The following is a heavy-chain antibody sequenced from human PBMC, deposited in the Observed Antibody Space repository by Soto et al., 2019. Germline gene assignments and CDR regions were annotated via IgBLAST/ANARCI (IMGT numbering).Heavy chain of an antibody. V-gene: IGHV3-7*01. J-gene: IGHJ4*02. Sequence: GGSLRLSCAASGFTFSSYWMSWVRQAPGKGLEWVANIKQDGSEKYYVDSVKGRFTISRDNAKNSLYLQMNSLRAEDTAVYYCAREGLYDGRYYFDYWGQGTLVTVSS. CDR3: AREGLYDGRYYFDY. CDR2: IKQDGSEK. CDR1: GFTFSSYW. D-gene: IGHD3-16*01.